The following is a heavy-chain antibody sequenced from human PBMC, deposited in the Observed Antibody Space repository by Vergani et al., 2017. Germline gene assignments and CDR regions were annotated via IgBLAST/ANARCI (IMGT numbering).Heavy chain of an antibody. CDR3: AKSGTGYYSGDY. CDR2: ISGSGGST. CDR1: GFTFSSYA. D-gene: IGHD3/OR15-3a*01. Sequence: EVQLLESGGGLVQPGGSLRLSCAASGFTFSSYAMSWVRQAPGKGLEWVSAISGSGGSTYYADSVKGRFTISRDNSKNTLYLQMNSLRAEDTSVYYCAKSGTGYYSGDYRGQGTLVTVSS. J-gene: IGHJ4*02. V-gene: IGHV3-23*01.